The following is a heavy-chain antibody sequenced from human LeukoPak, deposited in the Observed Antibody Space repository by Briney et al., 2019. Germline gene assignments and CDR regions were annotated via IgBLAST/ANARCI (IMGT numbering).Heavy chain of an antibody. D-gene: IGHD3-10*01. CDR1: GFTFSSYA. CDR3: AKLRDYYGSGDFDY. CDR2: ISGSGGST. V-gene: IGHV3-23*01. Sequence: PGGSLRLSCVASGFTFSSYAMSWVRQAPGKGLEWVSAISGSGGSTYYADSVKGRFTISRDNSKNTLYLQMNSLRAEDTAVYYCAKLRDYYGSGDFDYWGQGTLVTVSS. J-gene: IGHJ4*02.